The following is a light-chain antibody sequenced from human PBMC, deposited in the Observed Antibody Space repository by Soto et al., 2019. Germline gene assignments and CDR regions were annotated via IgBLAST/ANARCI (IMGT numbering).Light chain of an antibody. CDR2: GAS. Sequence: EVAMTQSPATLSVSPGERVTFSCRASQSVTTNLDWYQHKPGQSPRLLISGASTRASGIPPRFSGSGSGTDFTLTIDRLQSADVAVYYCQQYDRWPVTFGGGTKVEIK. CDR1: QSVTTN. CDR3: QQYDRWPVT. V-gene: IGKV3-15*01. J-gene: IGKJ4*01.